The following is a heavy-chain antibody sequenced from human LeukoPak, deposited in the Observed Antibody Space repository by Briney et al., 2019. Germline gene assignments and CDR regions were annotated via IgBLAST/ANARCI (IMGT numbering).Heavy chain of an antibody. CDR3: ASYSSRYYYYGMDV. Sequence: SETLSLTCTVSGGSVSSGSYYWSWIRQPPGTGLEWIGYIYYSGSTNYNPSLKSRVTISVDTSKNQFSLKLSSVTAADTAVYYCASYSSRYYYYGMDVWGQGTTVTVSS. CDR2: IYYSGST. D-gene: IGHD6-13*01. J-gene: IGHJ6*02. V-gene: IGHV4-61*01. CDR1: GGSVSSGSYY.